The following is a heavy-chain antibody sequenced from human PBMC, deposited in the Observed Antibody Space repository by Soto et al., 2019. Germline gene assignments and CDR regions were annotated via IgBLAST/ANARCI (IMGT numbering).Heavy chain of an antibody. D-gene: IGHD7-27*01. J-gene: IGHJ2*01. Sequence: QVQLRESGPGLVKPSQTLSLTCTVSGGSISGGGYYWTWIRQHPGKGLEWIGYIYYSGNTYYNPSLKSRVTISVGTSKNQFSLKLNSVTAADTAVYYCARQTLGSRYFDLWGRGTLVTVSS. CDR2: IYYSGNT. CDR3: ARQTLGSRYFDL. CDR1: GGSISGGGYY. V-gene: IGHV4-31*03.